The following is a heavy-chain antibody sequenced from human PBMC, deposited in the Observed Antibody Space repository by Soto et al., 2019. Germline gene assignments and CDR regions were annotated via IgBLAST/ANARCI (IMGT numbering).Heavy chain of an antibody. CDR3: GRDTSGLDY. J-gene: IGHJ4*02. CDR1: GYTFASHY. CDR2: INPNGGNT. V-gene: IGHV1-46*01. Sequence: QVQLVQSGAEVKKPGASVKVSCQASGYTFASHYIHWVRQAPGQGLEWMGVINPNGGNTRNAQRFQDRLTLTTDTPTNTVYLDLSSLSSDDTAVYYCGRDTSGLDYWGQGTLVNVSS.